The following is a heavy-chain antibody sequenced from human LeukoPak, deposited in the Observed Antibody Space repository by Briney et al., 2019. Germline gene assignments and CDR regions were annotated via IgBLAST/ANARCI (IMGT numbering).Heavy chain of an antibody. V-gene: IGHV4-31*03. CDR3: ACASGYGAVFDC. CDR1: GGSISSGGYY. Sequence: SQTLSLTCTVPGGSISSGGYYWSWIRQHPGKGLEWIGYISYSGSTYYNPSLKSRVTISVDTSKKQFSLKLSSVTAADTAVYYCACASGYGAVFDCWGQGTMVSVSS. J-gene: IGHJ4*02. CDR2: ISYSGST. D-gene: IGHD5-12*01.